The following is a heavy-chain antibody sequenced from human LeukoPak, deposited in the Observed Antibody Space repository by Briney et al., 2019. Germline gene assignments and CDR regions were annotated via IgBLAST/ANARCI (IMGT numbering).Heavy chain of an antibody. V-gene: IGHV3-15*07. Sequence: PGGSLRLSCTVSGFTFYNTWMNWVRWAPGKGLEWVGRIKTRSDGGTTDYAAPIKGRFTISRDDSKNTLFLQMNSLKTEDTAVYYCATGGYDFSYWGQGTLVTVSS. CDR3: ATGGYDFSY. D-gene: IGHD5-12*01. J-gene: IGHJ4*02. CDR2: IKTRSDGGTT. CDR1: GFTFYNTW.